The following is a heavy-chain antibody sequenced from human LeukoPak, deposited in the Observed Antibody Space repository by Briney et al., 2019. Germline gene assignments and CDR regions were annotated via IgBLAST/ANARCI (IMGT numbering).Heavy chain of an antibody. D-gene: IGHD5-24*01. CDR2: LNPSSGST. CDR3: ARDEATGWFDP. Sequence: ASVKVSCTASGYTFTNYYMHWGRQAPGQGLEWMGILNPSSGSTAYAQKFQGRVTMTRDTSTSTVYMELSSLRSEDTAVYYCARDEATGWFDPWGQGTLVIVFS. V-gene: IGHV1-46*01. J-gene: IGHJ5*02. CDR1: GYTFTNYY.